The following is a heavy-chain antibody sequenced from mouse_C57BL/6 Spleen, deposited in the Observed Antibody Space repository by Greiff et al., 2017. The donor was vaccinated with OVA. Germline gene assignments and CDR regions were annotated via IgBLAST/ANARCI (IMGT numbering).Heavy chain of an antibody. J-gene: IGHJ1*03. Sequence: EVKLMESGPELVKPGASVKIPCKASGYTFTDYNMDWVKQSHGKSLEWIGDINPNNGGTIYNQKFKGKATLTVDKSSSTAYMELRSLTSEDTAVYYCARDYGSPHWYFDVWGTGTTVTVSS. CDR3: ARDYGSPHWYFDV. D-gene: IGHD1-1*01. V-gene: IGHV1-18*01. CDR2: INPNNGGT. CDR1: GYTFTDYN.